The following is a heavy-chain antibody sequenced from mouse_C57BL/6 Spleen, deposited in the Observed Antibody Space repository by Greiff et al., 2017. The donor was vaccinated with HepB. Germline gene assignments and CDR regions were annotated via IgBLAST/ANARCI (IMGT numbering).Heavy chain of an antibody. CDR2: IYPGSGNT. D-gene: IGHD1-1*01. V-gene: IGHV1-76*01. CDR1: GYTFTDYY. J-gene: IGHJ4*01. Sequence: QVQLKQSGAELVRPGASVKLSCKASGYTFTDYYINWVKQRPGQGLEWIARIYPGSGNTYYNEKFKGKATLTAEKSSSTAYMQLSSLTSEDSAVYFCARSGYYGSSLHYYAMDYWGQGTSVTVSS. CDR3: ARSGYYGSSLHYYAMDY.